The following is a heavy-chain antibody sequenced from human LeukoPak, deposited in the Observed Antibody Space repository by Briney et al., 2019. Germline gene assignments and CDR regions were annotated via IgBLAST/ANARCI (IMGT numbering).Heavy chain of an antibody. D-gene: IGHD1-14*01. Sequence: GGSLRLSCAASGFTFSSYAMSWVRQAPGKGLDWVSGISGSGGKTYYADSVKGRFTISRDNSKNTLFLQMNSLRAEDTVVYYCAKDMGSGTPTYFDYWGQGILVTVSS. CDR2: ISGSGGKT. J-gene: IGHJ4*02. CDR3: AKDMGSGTPTYFDY. CDR1: GFTFSSYA. V-gene: IGHV3-23*01.